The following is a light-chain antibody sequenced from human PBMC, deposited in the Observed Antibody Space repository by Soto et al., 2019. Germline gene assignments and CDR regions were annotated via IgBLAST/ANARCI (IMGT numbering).Light chain of an antibody. CDR2: DAS. CDR3: QQYDNLPYT. J-gene: IGKJ2*01. CDR1: QDITNY. Sequence: DVQLTQSPPSLAASVGDRVTITCQASQDITNYLNWYQQNPGKAPKLLIYDASKLETGAPSRFSGSGSGTDFTFTISSLQSEDIGTYYCQQYDNLPYTFGQGTKLEIK. V-gene: IGKV1-33*01.